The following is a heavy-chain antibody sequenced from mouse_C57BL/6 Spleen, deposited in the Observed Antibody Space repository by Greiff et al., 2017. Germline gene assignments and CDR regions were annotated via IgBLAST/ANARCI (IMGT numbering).Heavy chain of an antibody. CDR1: GYTFTSYW. D-gene: IGHD2-4*01. CDR3: AGDYVQFAY. V-gene: IGHV1-64*01. Sequence: VKLQQPGAELVKPGASVKLSCKASGYTFTSYWMHWVKQRPGQGLEWIGMIHPNSGSTNYNEKFKSKATLTVDKSSSTAYMQLSSLTSEDSAVYYCAGDYVQFAYWGQGTLVTVSA. CDR2: IHPNSGST. J-gene: IGHJ3*01.